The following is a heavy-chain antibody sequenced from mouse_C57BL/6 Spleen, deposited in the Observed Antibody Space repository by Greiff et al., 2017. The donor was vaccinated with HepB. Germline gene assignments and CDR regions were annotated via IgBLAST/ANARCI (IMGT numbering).Heavy chain of an antibody. CDR1: GFTFSSYG. J-gene: IGHJ2*01. Sequence: EVHLVESGGDLVKPGGSLKLSCAASGFTFSSYGMSWVRQTPDKRLEWVATISSGGSYTYYPDSVKGRFTISRDNAKNTLYLQMSSLKSEDTAMYYCARPSPGYYFDYWGQGTTLTVSS. CDR2: ISSGGSYT. V-gene: IGHV5-6*01. CDR3: ARPSPGYYFDY.